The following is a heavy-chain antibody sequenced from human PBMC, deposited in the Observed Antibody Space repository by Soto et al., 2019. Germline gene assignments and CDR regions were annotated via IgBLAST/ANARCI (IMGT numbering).Heavy chain of an antibody. Sequence: SETLSLTCTVFGGSISSRSYYRGMIRQPPGKGLEWIGSIYYSGSTYYNPSLKSRVTISVDTSKNQFSLKLSSVTAADTAVYYCARWALLDYGDNYFDYWGQGTLVTVSS. V-gene: IGHV4-39*01. J-gene: IGHJ4*02. CDR2: IYYSGST. CDR3: ARWALLDYGDNYFDY. D-gene: IGHD4-17*01. CDR1: GGSISSRSYY.